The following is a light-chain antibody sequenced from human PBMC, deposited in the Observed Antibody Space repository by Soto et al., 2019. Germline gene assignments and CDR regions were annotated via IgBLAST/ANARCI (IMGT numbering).Light chain of an antibody. Sequence: DIQMTQSPSTLSASVGYRFTITCRASQSIMSWLAWYQQKPGKAPKLLIYKASDLDVGVPSRFAGSGSGTEFTLTISSLQPDDVATYYCQQYYSHPLTFGQGTRLEIK. V-gene: IGKV1-5*03. J-gene: IGKJ5*01. CDR2: KAS. CDR1: QSIMSW. CDR3: QQYYSHPLT.